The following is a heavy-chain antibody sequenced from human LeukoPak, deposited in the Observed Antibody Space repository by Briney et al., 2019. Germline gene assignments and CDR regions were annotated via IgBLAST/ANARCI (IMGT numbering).Heavy chain of an antibody. CDR1: GGSISSYF. J-gene: IGHJ4*02. D-gene: IGHD6-19*01. V-gene: IGHV4-4*07. CDR2: IYSSGST. Sequence: PSETLSLTCIVSGGSISSYFWSWIRQPAGKGLEWIGRIYSSGSTNYNPSLKSRVTMSVDTSKNQFSLKLNSVTAADTAVYYCARDLVGSGRPFDHWGQGTLVTVSS. CDR3: ARDLVGSGRPFDH.